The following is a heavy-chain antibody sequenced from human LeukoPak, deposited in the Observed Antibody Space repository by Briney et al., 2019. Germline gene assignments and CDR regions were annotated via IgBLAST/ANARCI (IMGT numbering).Heavy chain of an antibody. J-gene: IGHJ4*02. CDR3: AKDSSEGPVLWFGEHYDY. CDR2: ISGSGGST. Sequence: PGGSLRLSCAASGFTFSSYAMSWVRQAPGKGLEWVSAISGSGGSTYYADSVKGRFTISRDNSKNTLYLQMNSLRAEDTAVYYCAKDSSEGPVLWFGEHYDYWGQGTLVTVSS. CDR1: GFTFSSYA. V-gene: IGHV3-23*01. D-gene: IGHD3-10*01.